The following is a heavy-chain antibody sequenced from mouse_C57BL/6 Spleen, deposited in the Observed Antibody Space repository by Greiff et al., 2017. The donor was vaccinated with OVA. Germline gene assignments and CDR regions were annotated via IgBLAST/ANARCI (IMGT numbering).Heavy chain of an antibody. CDR3: ARLRLYAMDY. CDR2: IDPSDSYT. J-gene: IGHJ4*01. D-gene: IGHD1-2*01. V-gene: IGHV1-69*01. CDR1: GYTFTSYW. Sequence: QVQLQQPGAELVMPGASVKLSCKASGYTFTSYWMHWVKQRPGQGLEWIGEIDPSDSYTNYTQKFKGKSTLTVDKSSSTAYMQLSSLTSEDSAVYYCARLRLYAMDYWGQGTSVTVSS.